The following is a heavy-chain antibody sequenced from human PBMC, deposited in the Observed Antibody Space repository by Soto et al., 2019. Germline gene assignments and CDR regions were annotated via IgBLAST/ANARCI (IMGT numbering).Heavy chain of an antibody. D-gene: IGHD3-22*01. CDR1: VGSISSYY. J-gene: IGHJ3*02. CDR2: IYYSGST. Sequence: SETLSLTCTVSVGSISSYYWSLIRQPPGKGLEWIGYIYYSGSTNYNPSLKSRVTISVDTSKNQFSLKLSSVTAADTAVYYCARRDYYDSSGYYYSNAFDIWGQGTMVTVS. CDR3: ARRDYYDSSGYYYSNAFDI. V-gene: IGHV4-59*08.